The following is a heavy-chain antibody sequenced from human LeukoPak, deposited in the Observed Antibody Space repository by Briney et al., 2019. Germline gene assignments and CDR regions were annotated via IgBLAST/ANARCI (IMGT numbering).Heavy chain of an antibody. Sequence: GGSLRLSCAASGFTFSSYAMSWVRQAPGKGLEWVSAISGSGGSTYYADSVKGRFTISRDNSKNTLYLQMKSLRAEDTAVYYCATRGPYCSSTSCYEAFWGQGTLVTVSS. J-gene: IGHJ4*02. CDR3: ATRGPYCSSTSCYEAF. CDR1: GFTFSSYA. CDR2: ISGSGGST. D-gene: IGHD2-2*01. V-gene: IGHV3-23*01.